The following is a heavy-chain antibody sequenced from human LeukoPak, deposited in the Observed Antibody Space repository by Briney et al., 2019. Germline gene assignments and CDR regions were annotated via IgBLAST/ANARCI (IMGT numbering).Heavy chain of an antibody. J-gene: IGHJ4*02. CDR1: GGSISSYY. CDR2: IYYSGST. D-gene: IGHD6-19*01. Sequence: SETLSLTCTVSGGSISSYYWSWIRQPPGKGLEWIGYIYYSGSTNYNPSLKSRVTISVDTSKNQFSLKLSSVTAADTAVYYCARRRAPHGYSSGWYDYWGQGTLVTVSS. CDR3: ARRRAPHGYSSGWYDY. V-gene: IGHV4-59*08.